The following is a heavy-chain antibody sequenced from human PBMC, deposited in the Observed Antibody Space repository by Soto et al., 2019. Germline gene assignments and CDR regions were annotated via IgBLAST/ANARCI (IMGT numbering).Heavy chain of an antibody. J-gene: IGHJ6*02. D-gene: IGHD6-13*01. V-gene: IGHV3-30*02. CDR3: PNGYSRSWSPPYYYYGMAV. Sequence: DSVKGRFTISRDNSKNTLYLQMNSLRAEDTAVYYCPNGYSRSWSPPYYYYGMAVWGLGTAVTVS.